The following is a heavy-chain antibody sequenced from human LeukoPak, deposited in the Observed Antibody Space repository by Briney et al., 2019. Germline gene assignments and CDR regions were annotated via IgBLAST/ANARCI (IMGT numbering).Heavy chain of an antibody. CDR3: ARLGYSYGQG. Sequence: SETLSLTCAVYGGSFSGYYWSWIRQPPGKGREWIGEINHSGSTNYNPSLKSRVTISVDTSKNQFSLKLSSVTAADTAVYYCARLGYSYGQGWGQGTLVTVSS. V-gene: IGHV4-34*01. D-gene: IGHD5-18*01. CDR1: GGSFSGYY. J-gene: IGHJ4*02. CDR2: INHSGST.